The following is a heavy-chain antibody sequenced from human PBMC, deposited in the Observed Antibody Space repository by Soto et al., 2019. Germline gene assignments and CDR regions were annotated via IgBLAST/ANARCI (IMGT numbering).Heavy chain of an antibody. J-gene: IGHJ1*01. Sequence: GSLRLSCAASGYTFSTYDMTWVRQAPGKGVEGVYSISHSGGSTYHADSEQDRLTTSRVNSQNTLYLQMNSLRVAASAVYYCENRLYSSSWYRPEYFQHWGQGTLVTVSS. D-gene: IGHD6-13*01. CDR1: GYTFSTYD. V-gene: IGHV3-23*01. CDR3: ENRLYSSSWYRPEYFQH. CDR2: ISHSGGST.